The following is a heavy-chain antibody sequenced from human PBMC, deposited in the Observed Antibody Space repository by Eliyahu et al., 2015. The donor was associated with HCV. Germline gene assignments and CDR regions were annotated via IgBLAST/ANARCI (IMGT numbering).Heavy chain of an antibody. J-gene: IGHJ4*02. V-gene: IGHV4-31*03. Sequence: QVQLQESGPGLVKPSQTLSLTCXVXGXPISTGGYYWSWIRQXPGKGLEWIGYIYYTGNTYYNPSLKSRVTLSVDTSKNQFSLRLSSVSAADTAVYYCARYDSSGYGHYWGQGTLVTVSS. D-gene: IGHD3-22*01. CDR3: ARYDSSGYGHY. CDR1: GXPISTGGYY. CDR2: IYYTGNT.